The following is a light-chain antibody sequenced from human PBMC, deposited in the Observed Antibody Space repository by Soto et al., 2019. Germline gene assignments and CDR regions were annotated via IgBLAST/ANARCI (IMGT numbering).Light chain of an antibody. J-gene: IGLJ2*01. CDR3: AAWDDSLSGV. V-gene: IGLV1-47*02. Sequence: LTQPPSASGTPGQRVTISCSGSSSNIGSNYVYWYQQLPGTAPKLLIYSNNQRPSGVPDRFSGSKSGTSASLAISGLRSEDEADYYCAAWDDSLSGVFGGGTKVTVL. CDR2: SNN. CDR1: SSNIGSNY.